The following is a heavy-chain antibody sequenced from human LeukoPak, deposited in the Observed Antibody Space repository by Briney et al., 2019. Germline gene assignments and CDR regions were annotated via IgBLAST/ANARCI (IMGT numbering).Heavy chain of an antibody. CDR1: GFTFNTFN. Sequence: PAGSLRLSCAASGFTFNTFNMNWVRQAPGKGLEWVSAISGSGGSTYYADSVRGRFTISRDNSKNALYLQMNSLRAEDTAIYYCAKDPTAMIAYTFDFWGLGTMVTVSS. CDR2: ISGSGGST. CDR3: AKDPTAMIAYTFDF. D-gene: IGHD2-2*01. J-gene: IGHJ3*01. V-gene: IGHV3-23*01.